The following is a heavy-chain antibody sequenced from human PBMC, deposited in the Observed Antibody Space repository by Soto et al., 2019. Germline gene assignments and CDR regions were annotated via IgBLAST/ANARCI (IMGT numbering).Heavy chain of an antibody. CDR1: GYTFTSYA. Sequence: GASVKVSCKASGYTFTSYAMHWVRQAPGQRLEWMGWINAGNGNTKSSQKFQDRVTITRDTSASTAYMELSSLRSEDTAVYYCARTSGYYFYDYWGQGTLVTVSS. D-gene: IGHD3-3*01. CDR3: ARTSGYYFYDY. V-gene: IGHV1-3*01. CDR2: INAGNGNT. J-gene: IGHJ4*02.